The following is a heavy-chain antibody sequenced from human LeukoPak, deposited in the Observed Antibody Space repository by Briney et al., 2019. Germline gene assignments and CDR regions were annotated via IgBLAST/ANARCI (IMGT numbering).Heavy chain of an antibody. D-gene: IGHD3-9*01. V-gene: IGHV1-69*04. CDR1: GGTFSSYA. J-gene: IGHJ6*02. CDR3: ARDSQNYDILTGYYPSGGMDV. Sequence: SVKVSCKASGGTFSSYAISWVRQAPGQGLEWMGRIIPILGIANYAQKFQGRVTITADKSTSTAYMELSSLRSEDTAVYYCARDSQNYDILTGYYPSGGMDVWGQGTTVTVSS. CDR2: IIPILGIA.